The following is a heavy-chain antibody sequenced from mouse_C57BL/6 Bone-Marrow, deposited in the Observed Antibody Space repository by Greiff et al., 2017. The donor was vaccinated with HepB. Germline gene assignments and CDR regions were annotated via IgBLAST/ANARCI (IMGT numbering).Heavy chain of an antibody. CDR1: GYTFTSYW. V-gene: IGHV1-5*01. J-gene: IGHJ2*01. Sequence: VQLQQSGTVLARPGASVKMSCKTSGYTFTSYWMHWVKQRPGQGLEWIGAIYPGNSDTSYNQKFKGKAKLTAVTSASTAYMELSSLTNEDSAVYYCTLLTGTPDFDYWGQGTTLTVSS. D-gene: IGHD4-1*01. CDR3: TLLTGTPDFDY. CDR2: IYPGNSDT.